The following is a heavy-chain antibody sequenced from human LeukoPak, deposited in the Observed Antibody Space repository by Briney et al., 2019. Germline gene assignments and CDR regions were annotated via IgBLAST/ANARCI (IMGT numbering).Heavy chain of an antibody. J-gene: IGHJ6*02. Sequence: ASVKVSCKASGGTFSSYAISWVRQAPGQGLEWMEGIIPIFGTANYAQKFQGRVTITTDESTSTAYMELSSLRSEDTAVYYCAREVGSGSYYNGRYYYGMDVWGQGTTVTVSS. CDR1: GGTFSSYA. CDR2: IIPIFGTA. V-gene: IGHV1-69*05. D-gene: IGHD3-10*01. CDR3: AREVGSGSYYNGRYYYGMDV.